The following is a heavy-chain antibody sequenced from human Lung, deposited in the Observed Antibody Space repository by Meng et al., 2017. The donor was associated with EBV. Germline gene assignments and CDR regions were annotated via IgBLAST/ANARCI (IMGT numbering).Heavy chain of an antibody. CDR1: GGACNDYF. Sequence: QVQLHQWGAGLLKSSETLPLTRAVSGGACNDYFWNWIRQRPGKGLEWIRGIIHSGTTNYNPSLKSRVTISVDTSQNQFSLQLTSVTAADTAIYYCAREWGHSDNWYNYFDPWGQGTLVTVSS. CDR2: IIHSGTT. CDR3: AREWGHSDNWYNYFDP. J-gene: IGHJ5*02. V-gene: IGHV4-34*12. D-gene: IGHD1-20*01.